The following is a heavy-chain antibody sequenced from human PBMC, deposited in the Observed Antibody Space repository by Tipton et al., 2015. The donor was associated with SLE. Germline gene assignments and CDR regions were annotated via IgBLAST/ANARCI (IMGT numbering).Heavy chain of an antibody. V-gene: IGHV4-59*12. CDR2: IYYSGSA. CDR3: ARGGGDRGAAGSYMDV. Sequence: TLSLTCTVSGGSISTYYWSWIRQTPGKGLEWIGYIYYSGSANYNPSLKTRVTMSVDTSKHQFSLKLHPVTAADTAVYYCARGGGDRGAAGSYMDVWGKGTTVTVSS. J-gene: IGHJ6*03. D-gene: IGHD3-10*01. CDR1: GGSISTYY.